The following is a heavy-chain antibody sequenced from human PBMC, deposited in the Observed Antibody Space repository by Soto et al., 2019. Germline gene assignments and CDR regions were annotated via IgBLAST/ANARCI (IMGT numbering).Heavy chain of an antibody. CDR3: VRVPRYYSGGSCSIIGDAFDI. CDR1: GFTVTEIY. J-gene: IGHJ3*02. Sequence: EVQLVESGGGLVQPGGSLRLSCVASGFTVTEIYMNWVRQAPGKGLEWVSVIYNEFTDYADSVRGRFSISTDSSKNARYLQMNRLRAEDSAVYYIVRVPRYYSGGSCSIIGDAFDIWGKGTMVSVSS. D-gene: IGHD2-15*01. V-gene: IGHV3-66*01. CDR2: IYNEFT.